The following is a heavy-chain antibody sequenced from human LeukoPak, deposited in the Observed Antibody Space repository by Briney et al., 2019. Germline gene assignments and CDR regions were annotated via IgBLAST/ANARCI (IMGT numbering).Heavy chain of an antibody. CDR3: AREGDYGDYPIDY. Sequence: ASVKVSCKASGYTFTGYYMHWVRQAPGQGLEWMGRINPNSGGTNYAQEFQGRVTMTRDTSISTAYMELSRLRSDDTAVYYCAREGDYGDYPIDYWGQGTLVTVSS. D-gene: IGHD4-17*01. V-gene: IGHV1-2*06. CDR2: INPNSGGT. CDR1: GYTFTGYY. J-gene: IGHJ4*02.